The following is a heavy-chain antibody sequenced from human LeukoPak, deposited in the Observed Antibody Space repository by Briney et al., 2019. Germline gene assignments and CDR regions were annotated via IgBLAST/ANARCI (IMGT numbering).Heavy chain of an antibody. J-gene: IGHJ5*02. Sequence: ASVKVSCKASGYTFTGYYMHWVRQAPGQGPEWMGWINPNSGGTNYAQKFQGRVTMTRDTSISTAYMELSRLRSDDTAVYYCARDLGYDILTGYGPNWFDPWGQGTLVTVSS. CDR2: INPNSGGT. CDR1: GYTFTGYY. CDR3: ARDLGYDILTGYGPNWFDP. V-gene: IGHV1-2*02. D-gene: IGHD3-9*01.